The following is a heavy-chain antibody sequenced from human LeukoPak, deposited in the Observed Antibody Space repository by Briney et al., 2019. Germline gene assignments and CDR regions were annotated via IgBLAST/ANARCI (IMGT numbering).Heavy chain of an antibody. V-gene: IGHV3-30*02. CDR3: AKDGGSWSFDY. Sequence: PGGSLRLSCAASGFNFSYYGMHWVRQAPGKGLEWVAFIRYDGSNKYYVGSVKGRFTISRDNSKKTLDLQMVSLRAEDTGLYYCAKDGGSWSFDYWGQGTLVTVSS. CDR1: GFNFSYYG. J-gene: IGHJ4*02. D-gene: IGHD6-13*01. CDR2: IRYDGSNK.